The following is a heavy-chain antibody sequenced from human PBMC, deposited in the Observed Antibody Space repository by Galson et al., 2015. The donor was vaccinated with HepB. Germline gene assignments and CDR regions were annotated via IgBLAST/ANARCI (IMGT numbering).Heavy chain of an antibody. D-gene: IGHD3-10*01. CDR1: GYTFITYG. CDR3: ARDHPSVLGSGTYQH. V-gene: IGHV1-18*04. CDR2: ISAYNGNT. Sequence: SVKVSCKASGYTFITYGITWVRQAPGQGLEWMGWISAYNGNTNYTQILQGRVTLTTDTSTSTAYMELRSLTSDDTAVYYCARDHPSVLGSGTYQHWGQGTLVTVSA. J-gene: IGHJ4*02.